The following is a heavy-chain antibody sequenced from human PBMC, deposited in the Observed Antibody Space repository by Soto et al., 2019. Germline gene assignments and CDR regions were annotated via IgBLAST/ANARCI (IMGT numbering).Heavy chain of an antibody. J-gene: IGHJ6*02. CDR2: IYYSGDT. CDR1: GGSISSDSFY. D-gene: IGHD2-15*01. V-gene: IGHV4-39*01. CDR3: ARNQPQRYCSGGTCRPAYGMDV. Sequence: PSETLSLTCTVSGGSISSDSFYWAWIRQPPGKGLEWIGIIYYSGDTYYNPSIAGRLTMSVDTSNQFSLTLRSVTAADTALYYCARNQPQRYCSGGTCRPAYGMDVWGQGTTVTVSS.